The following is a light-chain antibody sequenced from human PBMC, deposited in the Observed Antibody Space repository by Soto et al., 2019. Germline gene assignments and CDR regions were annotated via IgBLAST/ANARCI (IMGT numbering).Light chain of an antibody. V-gene: IGKV3-11*01. Sequence: EIVLTQSPATLSLYPGERATLSCRASQSVSSFLAWFQQKPGQAPRLLIYDTSNRAPGIPARFSGSGSETDFTLAISILETEDSAVYYCQERSNWPPFTFGPGTTVEIK. CDR2: DTS. CDR1: QSVSSF. CDR3: QERSNWPPFT. J-gene: IGKJ3*01.